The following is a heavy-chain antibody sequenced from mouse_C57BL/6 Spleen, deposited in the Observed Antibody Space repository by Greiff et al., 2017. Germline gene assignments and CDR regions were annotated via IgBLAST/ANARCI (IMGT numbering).Heavy chain of an antibody. Sequence: VQGVESGPGLVAPSQSLSITCTVSGFSLTSYAISWVRQPPGKGLEWLGVIWTGGGTNYNSALKSRLSISKDNSKSQVFLKMNSLQTDDTARYYCARNPYYSNYDYAMDYWGQGTSVTVSS. CDR3: ARNPYYSNYDYAMDY. CDR1: GFSLTSYA. V-gene: IGHV2-9-1*01. D-gene: IGHD2-5*01. J-gene: IGHJ4*01. CDR2: IWTGGGT.